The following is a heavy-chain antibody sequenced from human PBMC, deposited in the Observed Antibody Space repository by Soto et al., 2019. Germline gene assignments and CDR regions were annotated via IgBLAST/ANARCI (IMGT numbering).Heavy chain of an antibody. CDR3: ARGRYGDY. CDR2: ISAHNGNT. Sequence: QVHLVQSGAEVKKPGASVKVSCKGSGYAFTTYGITWVRQAPGQGLEWMGWISAHNGNTNYAQKLQGRVTVTRDTSTSTAYMELRSLRYEDTAVYYCARGRYGDYWGQGVLVPVSS. J-gene: IGHJ4*02. V-gene: IGHV1-18*01. D-gene: IGHD1-1*01. CDR1: GYAFTTYG.